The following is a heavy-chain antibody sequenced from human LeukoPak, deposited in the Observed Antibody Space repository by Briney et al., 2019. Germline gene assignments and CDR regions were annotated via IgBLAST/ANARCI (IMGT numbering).Heavy chain of an antibody. V-gene: IGHV4-61*01. Sequence: SETLSPARTVDGGSVASGSNYCSWIRQPPGKGLEWIGYIYYSGSTNYNPSLKSRVTISVDTSKNQFSLKLSSVTGADTAVYYCASFSLANYVWGSYRYTGGDYCSSWGQRALVTVSS. CDR1: GGSVASGSNY. CDR2: IYYSGST. CDR3: ASFSLANYVWGSYRYTGGDYCSS. D-gene: IGHD3-16*02. J-gene: IGHJ5*02.